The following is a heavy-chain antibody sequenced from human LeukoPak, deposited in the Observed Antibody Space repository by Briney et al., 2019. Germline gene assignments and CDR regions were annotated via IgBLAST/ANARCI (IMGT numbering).Heavy chain of an antibody. Sequence: SETLSLTCAVSGGSMSSYYWSWIRQPPGKGLEWIAYIYYNGNTNYNPSFKGRVTILVDTSKNQFSLKLSSVAAADTAIYYCARQPSATAAFDIWSQGTMVTVSS. CDR2: IYYNGNT. CDR1: GGSMSSYY. CDR3: ARQPSATAAFDI. D-gene: IGHD5-18*01. V-gene: IGHV4-59*08. J-gene: IGHJ3*02.